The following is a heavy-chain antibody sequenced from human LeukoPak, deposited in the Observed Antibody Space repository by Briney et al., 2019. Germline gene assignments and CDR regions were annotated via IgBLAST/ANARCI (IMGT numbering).Heavy chain of an antibody. CDR2: INHSGST. CDR1: GGSFNNYY. J-gene: IGHJ5*02. D-gene: IGHD1-1*01. V-gene: IGHV4-34*01. Sequence: PSETLSLTCAVYGGSFNNYYWNWIRQPPGKGLEWIGEINHSGSTNYNPSLKSRVTMSVDTSKNQFYLKLTSVTAADTAVYYGARDDPGESSWGQGTLVTVSS. CDR3: ARDDPGESS.